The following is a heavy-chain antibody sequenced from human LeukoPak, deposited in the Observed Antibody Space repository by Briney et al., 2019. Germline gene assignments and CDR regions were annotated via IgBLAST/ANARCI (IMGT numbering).Heavy chain of an antibody. J-gene: IGHJ6*03. V-gene: IGHV1-46*01. CDR3: ARVHNNRPNHYYGSGSYAYYYYMDV. D-gene: IGHD3-10*01. Sequence: GASVRLSCRASGYTFTSYYLHWVRQAPGQGLEWMGIINSSGGSKRYAQKFQGRVTITAHDSTSTAYMELSSLRSEDTAVYYCARVHNNRPNHYYGSGSYAYYYYMDVWGKGTTVTISS. CDR2: INSSGGSK. CDR1: GYTFTSYY.